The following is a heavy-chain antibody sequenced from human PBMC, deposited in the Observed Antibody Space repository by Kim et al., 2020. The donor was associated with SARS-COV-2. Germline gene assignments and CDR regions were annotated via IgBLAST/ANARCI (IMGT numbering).Heavy chain of an antibody. CDR2: ISGSGGST. Sequence: GGSLRLSCAASGFTFSSYAMSWVRQAPGKGLEWVSAISGSGGSTYYADSVKGRFTISRDNSKNTLYLQMNSLRAEDTAVYYCAKDFVVDTYSSSWTDAFDIWGQGTMVTVSS. D-gene: IGHD6-13*01. J-gene: IGHJ3*02. V-gene: IGHV3-23*01. CDR1: GFTFSSYA. CDR3: AKDFVVDTYSSSWTDAFDI.